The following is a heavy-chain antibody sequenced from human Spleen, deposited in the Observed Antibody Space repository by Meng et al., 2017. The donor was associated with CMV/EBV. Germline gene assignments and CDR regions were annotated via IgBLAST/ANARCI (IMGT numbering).Heavy chain of an antibody. CDR2: INPKSGGS. V-gene: IGHV1-2*02. CDR1: GYNFTAYY. Sequence: ASVKVSCKASGYNFTAYYLHWVRQAPGQGLEWMAWINPKSGGSNYAQKFQGRVTMTRDTSISTAYMELSRLRSDDTAVYYCARGLRFLEWPADYWGQGTLVTVSS. CDR3: ARGLRFLEWPADY. D-gene: IGHD3-3*01. J-gene: IGHJ4*02.